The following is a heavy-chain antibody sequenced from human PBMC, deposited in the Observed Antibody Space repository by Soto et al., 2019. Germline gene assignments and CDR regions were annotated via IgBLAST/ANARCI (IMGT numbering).Heavy chain of an antibody. J-gene: IGHJ6*02. CDR1: GFTFSSFG. V-gene: IGHV3-30*18. D-gene: IGHD4-17*01. CDR2: ISYDGSNK. Sequence: QVQLVESGGGVVQPGRSLRLSCAASGFTFSSFGMHWVRQAPGKGLEWVAVISYDGSNKYYADSVKGRFTISRDNSKNTLYLQMNSLRAEDTAVYYCAKDRGDAAYGGMDGWGQGTTVTVSS. CDR3: AKDRGDAAYGGMDG.